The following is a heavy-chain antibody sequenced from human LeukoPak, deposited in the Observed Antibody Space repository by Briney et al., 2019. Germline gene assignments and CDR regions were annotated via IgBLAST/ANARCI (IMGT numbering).Heavy chain of an antibody. V-gene: IGHV3-23*01. CDR2: ISGSGGST. J-gene: IGHJ4*02. CDR3: AKQSGLKGPYDILTGYLYYFDY. CDR1: GFTFSSYA. D-gene: IGHD3-9*01. Sequence: GGSLRLSCAASGFTFSSYAMSWVRQAPGKGLEWVSAISGSGGSTYYADSVKGRFTISREKSKKTGYVQMNRRRDEDTAVYYCAKQSGLKGPYDILTGYLYYFDYWGQGTLVTVSS.